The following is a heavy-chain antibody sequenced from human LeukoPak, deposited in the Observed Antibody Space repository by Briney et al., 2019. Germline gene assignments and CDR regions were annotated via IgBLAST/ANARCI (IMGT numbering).Heavy chain of an antibody. CDR2: INHSGST. D-gene: IGHD6-19*01. Sequence: SETLSLTCAVYGGSFSGYYWSWIRQPPGKGLEWIGEINHSGSTNYNPSLKSRVTISVDTSKNQFSLKLSSVTAADTAVYYCARVNTAVAGRDYYYGMDVWGQGTTVTVSS. CDR1: GGSFSGYY. CDR3: ARVNTAVAGRDYYYGMDV. V-gene: IGHV4-34*01. J-gene: IGHJ6*02.